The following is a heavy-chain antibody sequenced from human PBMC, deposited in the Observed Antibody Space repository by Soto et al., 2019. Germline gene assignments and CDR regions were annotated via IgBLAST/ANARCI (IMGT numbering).Heavy chain of an antibody. V-gene: IGHV4-4*07. Sequence: QVQLQESGPGLVKPSETLSLTCTVSGGPISSYYRSWIRQPAGNGLECIGRIYASGSTNYNPPLKGRDTMSVDTSKNQFPRKLSSVTAAVTAVYYCARVCRYSGSYCAPFDYWGQGTLVTVSS. CDR2: IYASGST. J-gene: IGHJ4*02. CDR3: ARVCRYSGSYCAPFDY. D-gene: IGHD1-26*01. CDR1: GGPISSYY.